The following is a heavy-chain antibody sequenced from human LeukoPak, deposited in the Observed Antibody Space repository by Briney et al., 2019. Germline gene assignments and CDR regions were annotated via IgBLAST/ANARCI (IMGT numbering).Heavy chain of an antibody. CDR1: GYTFTDYS. CDR2: INPNSGGT. V-gene: IGHV1-2*02. CDR3: ARVFHRVYFDL. J-gene: IGHJ2*01. D-gene: IGHD3-10*02. Sequence: ASVKVSCKASGYTFTDYSLHWVRQAPGQGLEWMGWINPNSGGTNYAQKFQGRVTMTRDTSITTAYMELSRLRSDDTAVYDCARVFHRVYFDLWGRGTLVTVSS.